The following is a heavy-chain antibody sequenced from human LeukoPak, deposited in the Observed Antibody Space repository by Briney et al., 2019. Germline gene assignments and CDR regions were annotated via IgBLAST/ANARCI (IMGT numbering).Heavy chain of an antibody. CDR1: GGSISSYY. CDR3: ARRGGSPLGAFDI. J-gene: IGHJ3*02. Sequence: SETLSLTCTVSGGSISSYYWSWIRQPPGKGLEWIGYIYYSGSTNYNPSLKSRVTISVDTSKNQFSLKMTSVTAADTAVYYCARRGGSPLGAFDIWGQGTMVTVSS. CDR2: IYYSGST. D-gene: IGHD1-26*01. V-gene: IGHV4-59*01.